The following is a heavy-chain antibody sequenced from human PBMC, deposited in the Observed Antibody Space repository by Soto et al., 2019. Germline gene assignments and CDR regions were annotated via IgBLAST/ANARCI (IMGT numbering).Heavy chain of an antibody. Sequence: SVKVSCKASGGTFSRYAISWVRQAPGQGLEWMGGIIPIFGTANYAQKFQGRVTITADKSTSTAYMELSSLRSEDTAVYYCARDLGYYDILTGSWAHAFDIWGQGTMVTVSS. CDR2: IIPIFGTA. V-gene: IGHV1-69*06. CDR3: ARDLGYYDILTGSWAHAFDI. D-gene: IGHD3-9*01. J-gene: IGHJ3*02. CDR1: GGTFSRYA.